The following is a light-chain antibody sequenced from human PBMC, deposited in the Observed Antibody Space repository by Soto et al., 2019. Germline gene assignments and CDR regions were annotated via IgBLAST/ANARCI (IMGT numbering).Light chain of an antibody. CDR3: CSYAGSYTYV. J-gene: IGLJ1*01. CDR1: SSDVGGHNY. Sequence: QSALTQPRSESGSPGQSITISCTGTSSDVGGHNYVSWYQQYPGKAPKLLLSSVSKRPSGVPDRFSGSKSGNTASLTISGLXAEDEADYYCCSYAGSYTYVFGTGTKV. CDR2: SVS. V-gene: IGLV2-11*01.